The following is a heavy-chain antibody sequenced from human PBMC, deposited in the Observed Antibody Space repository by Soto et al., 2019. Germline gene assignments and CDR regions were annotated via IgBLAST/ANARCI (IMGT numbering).Heavy chain of an antibody. V-gene: IGHV3-23*01. Sequence: EVQLSESGGGSVQPGGSLRLSCAASGFTFSSYAMSWVRQAPGKGLEWVSGISDSGGSAYYADSVKGRFTISRDNSENTVDLQLNSLRAEDTAVYYCAKSYFSSGSYRHYFDSWGQGPLVTVSS. J-gene: IGHJ4*02. D-gene: IGHD3-10*01. CDR3: AKSYFSSGSYRHYFDS. CDR2: ISDSGGSA. CDR1: GFTFSSYA.